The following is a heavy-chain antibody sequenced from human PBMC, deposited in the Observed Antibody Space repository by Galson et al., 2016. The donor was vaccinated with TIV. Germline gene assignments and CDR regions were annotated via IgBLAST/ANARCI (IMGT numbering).Heavy chain of an antibody. V-gene: IGHV1-69*13. Sequence: SVKVSCKASGVTFISFAISWVRQAPGQGLEWMGGIIPIFRTVHYAQRFQGRVTITADESTSTAYMELSSLRSEDTAVYYCARGEVYGSLDGWGQGTLVTVSS. CDR1: GVTFISFA. D-gene: IGHD2-8*01. J-gene: IGHJ4*02. CDR2: IIPIFRTV. CDR3: ARGEVYGSLDG.